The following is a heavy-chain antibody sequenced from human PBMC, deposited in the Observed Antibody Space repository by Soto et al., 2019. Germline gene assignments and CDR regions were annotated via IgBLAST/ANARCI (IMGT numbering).Heavy chain of an antibody. V-gene: IGHV3-23*01. J-gene: IGHJ4*02. CDR2: MSGNGGSA. Sequence: EVQLLESGGGLLQPGGSLRLSCAASGFTFSSYAMSWVRQAPGKGLEWVSGMSGNGGSAYYADSGKSRFTISRYNSKKALHLQISSLRPEHAAVYYCAKGPIFGVENICDYCGQGTLIIVSS. CDR3: AKGPIFGVENICDY. D-gene: IGHD3-3*01. CDR1: GFTFSSYA.